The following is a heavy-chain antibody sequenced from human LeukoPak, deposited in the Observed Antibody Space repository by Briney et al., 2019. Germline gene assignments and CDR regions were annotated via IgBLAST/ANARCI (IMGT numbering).Heavy chain of an antibody. V-gene: IGHV3-33*08. D-gene: IGHD5-24*01. CDR1: GFTFSDHY. CDR3: VREGTSGNGDGYNSYDY. Sequence: GGSLRLSCAASGFTFSDHYMSWIRQAPGKGLEWVAVIWYNGRNQYYRDSVKGRFTISRDNFKNTLHLQMNSLRVEDTAMYYCVREGTSGNGDGYNSYDYWGQGTLVTVSS. CDR2: IWYNGRNQ. J-gene: IGHJ4*02.